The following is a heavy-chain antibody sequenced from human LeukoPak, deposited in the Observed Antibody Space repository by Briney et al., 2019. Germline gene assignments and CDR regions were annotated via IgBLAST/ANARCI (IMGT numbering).Heavy chain of an antibody. CDR2: ISGTSTYI. Sequence: GGSLRLSCAASGFAFSSYSMNWVRQAPGKGLEWVSSISGTSTYIYYGDSVKGRFTISRDNAKNSLYLQMNSLRAEDTGVYYCARVPGDVWGKGTTVTVSS. CDR1: GFAFSSYS. J-gene: IGHJ6*04. CDR3: ARVPGDV. V-gene: IGHV3-21*01.